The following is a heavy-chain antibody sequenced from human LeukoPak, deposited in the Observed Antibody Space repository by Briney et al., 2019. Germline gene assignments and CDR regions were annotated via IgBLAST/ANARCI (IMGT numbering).Heavy chain of an antibody. D-gene: IGHD6-19*01. CDR3: ARGDSGYYDY. V-gene: IGHV4-31*03. J-gene: IGHJ4*02. CDR2: IYYSGST. CDR1: GGSISSGGYY. Sequence: SETLSPTCTVSGGSISSGGYYWSWIRQHPGKGLEWIGYIYYSGSTYYNPSLKSRVTISVDTSKNQFSLKLSSVTAADTAVYYCARGDSGYYDYWGQGTLVTVSS.